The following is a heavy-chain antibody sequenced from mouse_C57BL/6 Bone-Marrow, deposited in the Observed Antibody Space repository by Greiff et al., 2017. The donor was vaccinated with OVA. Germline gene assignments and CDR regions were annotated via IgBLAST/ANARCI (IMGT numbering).Heavy chain of an antibody. CDR3: ARFNGSSLYYFDY. CDR2: IYPGSGST. Sequence: VQLQQSGAELVKPGASVKMSCKASGYTFTSYWITWVKQRPGQGLEWIGDIYPGSGSTNYNEKFKSKATLTVDTSSSTAYMQLSSLTSEDSAVYYCARFNGSSLYYFDYWGQGTTHTVSS. J-gene: IGHJ2*01. CDR1: GYTFTSYW. V-gene: IGHV1-55*01. D-gene: IGHD1-1*01.